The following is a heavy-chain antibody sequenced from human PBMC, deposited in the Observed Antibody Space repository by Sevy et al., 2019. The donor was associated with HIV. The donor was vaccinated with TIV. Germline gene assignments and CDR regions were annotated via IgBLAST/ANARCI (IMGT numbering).Heavy chain of an antibody. J-gene: IGHJ4*02. CDR1: GFTFSSYS. V-gene: IGHV3-21*01. Sequence: GGSLRLSCAASGFTFSSYSMNWVRQAPGKGLEWVSSISSSSSYIYYADPVKGRFTISRDNAKNSLYLQMNSLRAEDTAVYYCARDRTSGTYDYWGQGTLVTVSS. CDR3: ARDRTSGTYDY. CDR2: ISSSSSYI. D-gene: IGHD3-10*01.